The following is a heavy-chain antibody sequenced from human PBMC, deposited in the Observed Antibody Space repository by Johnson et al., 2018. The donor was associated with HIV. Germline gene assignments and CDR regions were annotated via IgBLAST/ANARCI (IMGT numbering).Heavy chain of an antibody. CDR1: GFTFNHYW. CDR2: IKGDGSGQ. V-gene: IGHV3-7*01. Sequence: MLLVESGGGLVQPGRSLRLSCAASGFTFNHYWMSWVRQAPGKGLEWVATIKGDGSGQDYVDSVEGRFTISRDYAKNSLYVQMNSLRAEDTAVYYCARELPSYDILTGPGAFDIWGQGTMVTVSS. D-gene: IGHD3-9*01. CDR3: ARELPSYDILTGPGAFDI. J-gene: IGHJ3*02.